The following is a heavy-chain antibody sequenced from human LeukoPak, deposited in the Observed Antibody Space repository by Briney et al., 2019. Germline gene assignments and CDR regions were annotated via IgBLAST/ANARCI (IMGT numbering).Heavy chain of an antibody. V-gene: IGHV3-7*02. CDR1: GFTFSDSW. CDR3: ARGLRGDAFDI. J-gene: IGHJ3*02. D-gene: IGHD5-12*01. Sequence: GGSLRLSCAASGFTFSDSWMNWVRQAPGKGLEWLANIKQDGTEKYYGDSVKGRFTISRDNSKNTLYLQMNSLRAEDTAVYYCARGLRGDAFDIWGQGTMVTVSS. CDR2: IKQDGTEK.